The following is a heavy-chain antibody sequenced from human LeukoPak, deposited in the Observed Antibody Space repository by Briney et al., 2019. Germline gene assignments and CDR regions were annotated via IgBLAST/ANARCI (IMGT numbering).Heavy chain of an antibody. V-gene: IGHV4-61*02. J-gene: IGHJ6*03. Sequence: SETLSLTCTVSGGSIGSDNYYWSWIRQPAGKGLEWIGRMFTSGTTNYNPSLKSRATISLDTSRNQFSLKLSSVTAADTAVYYCTRQPYYLDVWGKGTTVIISS. CDR1: GGSIGSDNYY. CDR2: MFTSGTT. CDR3: TRQPYYLDV.